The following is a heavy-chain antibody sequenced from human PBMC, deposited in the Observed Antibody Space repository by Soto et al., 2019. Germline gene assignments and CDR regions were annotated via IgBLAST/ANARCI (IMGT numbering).Heavy chain of an antibody. D-gene: IGHD2-15*01. Sequence: SETQCLTYAVDGGSFSGYGGSWIRQNPGKGLEWIGEINHSGSTNYNPSLKSRVTISVDTSKNQFSLKLSSVTAADTAVYYCAREGYCSGGSCYSRTLDYWGQGTLVTVSS. CDR2: INHSGST. J-gene: IGHJ4*02. V-gene: IGHV4-34*01. CDR1: GGSFSGYG. CDR3: AREGYCSGGSCYSRTLDY.